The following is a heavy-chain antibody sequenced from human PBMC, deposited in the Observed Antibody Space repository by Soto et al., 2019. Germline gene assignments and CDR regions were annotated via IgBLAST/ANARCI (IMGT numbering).Heavy chain of an antibody. J-gene: IGHJ4*02. Sequence: QVQLQESGPGLVKPSQTLSLTCTVSGGSISSGGYYWSWIRQHPGKGLEWIGYIYYSGSTYYNPYFKSRVTISVETSKNQFSLKLSSVTAADTAVYYCARSRLPYYFDYWGQGTLVTVSS. V-gene: IGHV4-31*03. D-gene: IGHD2-2*01. CDR3: ARSRLPYYFDY. CDR1: GGSISSGGYY. CDR2: IYYSGST.